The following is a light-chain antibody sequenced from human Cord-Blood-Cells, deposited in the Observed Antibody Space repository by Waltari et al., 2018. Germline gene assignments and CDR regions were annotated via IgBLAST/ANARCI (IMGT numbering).Light chain of an antibody. CDR3: QQYNNWPLT. J-gene: IGKJ4*01. Sequence: EIVMTQSPATLSVSPGERATPSCRASQSVSSILAWYQQKPGQAPRLLIYGASTRATGIPARFSCSGSGTEFTLTISSLQSEDFAVYYCQQYNNWPLTFGGGTKVEIK. CDR2: GAS. V-gene: IGKV3-15*01. CDR1: QSVSSI.